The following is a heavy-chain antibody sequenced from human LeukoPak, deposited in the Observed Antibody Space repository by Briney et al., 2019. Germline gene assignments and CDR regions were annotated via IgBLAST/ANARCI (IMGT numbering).Heavy chain of an antibody. CDR1: GGSISSYY. J-gene: IGHJ5*02. D-gene: IGHD6-13*01. CDR3: ASEAYSSSWVNWFDP. V-gene: IGHV4-59*12. Sequence: PSETLSLTCTVSGGSISSYYWSWIRQPPGKGLEWIGYIYYSGSTNYNPSLKSRVTISVDTSKNQFSLQLNSVTPEDTAVYYCASEAYSSSWVNWFDPWGQGTLVTVSS. CDR2: IYYSGST.